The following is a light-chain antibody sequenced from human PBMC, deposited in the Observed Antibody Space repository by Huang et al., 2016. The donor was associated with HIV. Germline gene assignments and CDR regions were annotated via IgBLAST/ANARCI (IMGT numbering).Light chain of an antibody. V-gene: IGKV3-20*01. Sequence: LVLTQSPDTLSLSPGERATLSCRASQSVSTTYLAWYQQKPGQAPRLLIYGASSRATGIPDRFSGSGSGTDFTLTITRLEPEDFAVYYCQQHGGSPITFGQGTRLEIK. CDR1: QSVSTTY. CDR2: GAS. J-gene: IGKJ5*01. CDR3: QQHGGSPIT.